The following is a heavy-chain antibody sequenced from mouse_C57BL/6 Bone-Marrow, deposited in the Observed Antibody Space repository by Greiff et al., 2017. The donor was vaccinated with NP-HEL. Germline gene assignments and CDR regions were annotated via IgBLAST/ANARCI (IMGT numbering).Heavy chain of an antibody. CDR3: ARYLYYSHSYYAMDY. V-gene: IGHV1-78*01. D-gene: IGHD2-12*01. CDR1: GYTFTDHT. J-gene: IGHJ4*01. Sequence: VQLVESDAELVKPGASVKISCKVSGYTFTDHTIHWMKQRPEQGLEWIGYIYPRDGSTKYNEKFKGKATLTADKSSSTAYMQLNSLTSEDSAVYFCARYLYYSHSYYAMDYWGQGTSVTVSS. CDR2: IYPRDGST.